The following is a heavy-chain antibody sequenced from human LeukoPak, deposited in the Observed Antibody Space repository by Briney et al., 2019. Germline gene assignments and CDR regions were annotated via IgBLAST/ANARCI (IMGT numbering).Heavy chain of an antibody. CDR2: MSYDGSNK. J-gene: IGHJ6*04. CDR1: GFTFSSYG. D-gene: IGHD3-10*01. Sequence: PGGSLRLSCAASGFTFSSYGMHWVRQTPGKGLEWVAVMSYDGSNKYYADSVKGRFTISRDNSKNTLYLQMNSLRAEDTAVYYCAKGADVTMVRGVIPRDGMDVWGKGTTVTVSS. CDR3: AKGADVTMVRGVIPRDGMDV. V-gene: IGHV3-30*18.